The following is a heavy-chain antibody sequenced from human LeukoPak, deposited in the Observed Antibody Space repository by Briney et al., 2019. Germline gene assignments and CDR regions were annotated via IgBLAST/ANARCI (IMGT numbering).Heavy chain of an antibody. CDR3: ARLGLGYYFDY. J-gene: IGHJ4*02. CDR2: ISVSSSTI. CDR1: GFTFNSYN. V-gene: IGHV3-48*02. D-gene: IGHD5-12*01. Sequence: GGSLRLSCAVSGFTFNSYNMNWVRQAPGKGLEWVSYISVSSSTISYADSVKGRFTISRDNAKNSLYLQMNSLRDDDTAVYYCARLGLGYYFDYWGQGTLVTVSS.